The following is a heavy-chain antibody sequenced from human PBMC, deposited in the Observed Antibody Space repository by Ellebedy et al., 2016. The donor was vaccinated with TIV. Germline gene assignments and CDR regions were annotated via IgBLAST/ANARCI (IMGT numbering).Heavy chain of an antibody. D-gene: IGHD4-17*01. J-gene: IGHJ6*02. Sequence: SETLSLXCAVYGGSFSGYYWSWIRQPPGKGLEWIGEINHSGSTNYNPSLKSRVTISVDTSKNQFSLKLSSVTAADTAVYYCARGAWATTVTDYYYCGMDGWGQGTTVTVSS. CDR1: GGSFSGYY. V-gene: IGHV4-34*01. CDR3: ARGAWATTVTDYYYCGMDG. CDR2: INHSGST.